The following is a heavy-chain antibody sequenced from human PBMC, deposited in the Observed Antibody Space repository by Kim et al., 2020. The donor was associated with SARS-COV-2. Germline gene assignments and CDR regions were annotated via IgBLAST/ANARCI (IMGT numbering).Heavy chain of an antibody. Sequence: GGSLRLSCAASGFTVSSNYMSWVRQAPGKGLEWVSVIYSGGSTYYADSVKGRFTISRHNSKNTLYLQMNSLRAEDTAVYYCARASYDSSGYYLHWGQGTLVTVSS. CDR2: IYSGGST. CDR1: GFTVSSNY. J-gene: IGHJ4*02. D-gene: IGHD3-22*01. V-gene: IGHV3-53*04. CDR3: ARASYDSSGYYLH.